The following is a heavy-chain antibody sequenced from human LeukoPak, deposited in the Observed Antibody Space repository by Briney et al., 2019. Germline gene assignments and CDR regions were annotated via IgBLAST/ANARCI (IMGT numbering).Heavy chain of an antibody. CDR1: GFTFSSYG. CDR3: AKDLADIVVVPAAPFDY. CDR2: ISYDGSNK. V-gene: IGHV3-30*18. D-gene: IGHD2-2*01. Sequence: GGSLRLSYAASGFTFSSYGMHWVRQAPGKGLEWVAVISYDGSNKYYADSVKGRFTISRDNSKNTLYLQMNSLRAEDTAVYYCAKDLADIVVVPAAPFDYWGQGTLVTVSS. J-gene: IGHJ4*02.